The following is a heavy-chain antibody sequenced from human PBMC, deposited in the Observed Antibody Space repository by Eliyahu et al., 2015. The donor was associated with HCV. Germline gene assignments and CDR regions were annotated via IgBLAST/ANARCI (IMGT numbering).Heavy chain of an antibody. D-gene: IGHD6-19*01. CDR1: CLRRHWRLL. CDR3: ARGVPYSRGWSPNDDAFDM. Sequence: QVQLQESGPGLVKASETLSLTCSFWCLRRHWRLLLELDPAAPREGAGKWIGYMYHSGSTKYNSALQGRVTISTDASKRQFSLRLTSVTAADTALYYCARGVPYSRGWSPNDDAFDMWGPGIMVTVSS. J-gene: IGHJ3*02. V-gene: IGHV4-61*08. CDR2: MYHSGST.